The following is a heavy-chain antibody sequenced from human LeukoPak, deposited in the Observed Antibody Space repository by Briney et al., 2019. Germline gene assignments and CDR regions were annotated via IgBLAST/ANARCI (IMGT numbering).Heavy chain of an antibody. CDR3: ASAPMIVVVTDYYFDY. CDR2: ISSSSSTI. Sequence: GGSLRLSCAASGFTFSSYSMNWVRQAPGKGLEWVSYISSSSSTIYYADSVKGRFTISRDNAKNSLYLQMNSLRAEDTAVYYCASAPMIVVVTDYYFDYWGQGTLVTVSS. CDR1: GFTFSSYS. D-gene: IGHD3-22*01. J-gene: IGHJ4*02. V-gene: IGHV3-48*04.